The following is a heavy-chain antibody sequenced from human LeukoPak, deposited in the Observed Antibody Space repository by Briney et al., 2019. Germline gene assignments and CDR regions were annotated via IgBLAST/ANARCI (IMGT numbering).Heavy chain of an antibody. CDR1: GFTFSSYG. CDR2: ISGSGGST. D-gene: IGHD6-13*01. CDR3: AKGSRSWYLNWFDP. V-gene: IGHV3-23*01. J-gene: IGHJ5*02. Sequence: GGSLRLSCVASGFTFSSYGRNWVRQAPGKGLEWVSAISGSGGSTYYADSVKGRFTISRDNSKNTLYLQMNSLRAEDTAVYYCAKGSRSWYLNWFDPWGQGTLVTVSS.